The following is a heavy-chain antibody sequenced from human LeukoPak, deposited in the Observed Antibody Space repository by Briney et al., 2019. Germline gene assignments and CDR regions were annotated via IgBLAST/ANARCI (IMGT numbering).Heavy chain of an antibody. CDR3: ATGIGGSGIYSYYFDY. CDR2: FDPEDGET. V-gene: IGHV1-24*01. Sequence: ASVKVSCKVSGYTLTELSMHWVRQAPGKGLEWMGGFDPEDGETIYAQKFQGRVTMTEDTSTDTAYMELSSLRSEDTAVYYCATGIGGSGIYSYYFDYWGQGTLVTVSS. J-gene: IGHJ4*02. CDR1: GYTLTELS. D-gene: IGHD3-10*01.